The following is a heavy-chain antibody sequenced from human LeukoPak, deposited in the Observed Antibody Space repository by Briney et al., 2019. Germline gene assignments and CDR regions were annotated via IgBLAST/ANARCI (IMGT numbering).Heavy chain of an antibody. CDR1: GFTFSSYA. CDR2: ISYDGSNK. CDR3: ARGYNYDILTGYYNWYYYYGMDV. D-gene: IGHD3-9*01. J-gene: IGHJ6*02. V-gene: IGHV3-30*04. Sequence: GRSLRLSCAASGFTFSSYAMHWVRQAPGKGLEWVAVISYDGSNKYYADSVKGRFTISRDNSKNTLYLRMNSLRAEDTAVYYCARGYNYDILTGYYNWYYYYGMDVWGQGTTVTVSS.